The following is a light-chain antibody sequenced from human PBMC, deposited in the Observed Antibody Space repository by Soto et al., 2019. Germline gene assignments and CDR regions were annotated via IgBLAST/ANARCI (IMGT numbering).Light chain of an antibody. J-gene: IGKJ4*01. V-gene: IGKV1-33*01. CDR3: QQYDNVLSLT. CDR2: DAS. Sequence: DIQVAQSPSSLSASIGDRVTITCQTSQDISNYLNWYQQKPGKAPKLLIYDASNLETGVPSRFSGSGSGTDFTFTISSLQPEDLATYYCQQYDNVLSLTFGGGTKVDIK. CDR1: QDISNY.